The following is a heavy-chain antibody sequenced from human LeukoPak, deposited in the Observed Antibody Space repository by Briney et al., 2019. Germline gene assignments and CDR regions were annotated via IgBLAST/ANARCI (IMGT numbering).Heavy chain of an antibody. D-gene: IGHD3-10*01. J-gene: IGHJ5*02. CDR2: IYYSGST. CDR1: GGSISSYY. Sequence: SETLSLTCTVSGGSISSYYWSWIRQPPGKGLEWIGYIYYSGSTNYNPSLKSRVTISVDTSKNQFSLKLSSVTAADTAVYYCARGRWFGELLSSWGQGTLVTVSS. V-gene: IGHV4-59*01. CDR3: ARGRWFGELLSS.